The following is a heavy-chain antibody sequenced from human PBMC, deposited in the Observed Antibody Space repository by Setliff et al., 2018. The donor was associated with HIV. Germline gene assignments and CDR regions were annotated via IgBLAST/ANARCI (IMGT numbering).Heavy chain of an antibody. Sequence: KTSETLSLTCTVSGGSISSYYWSWIRQPPGKGLEWIGYIYYSGSTNYNPSLKSRVTISVDTSKNQFSLKLSSVTAADTAVYYCARVVPAKNYYDSSPYFDFWGRERGSPSPQ. V-gene: IGHV4-59*01. D-gene: IGHD3-22*01. J-gene: IGHJ4*02. CDR2: IYYSGST. CDR1: GGSISSYY. CDR3: ARVVPAKNYYDSSPYFDF.